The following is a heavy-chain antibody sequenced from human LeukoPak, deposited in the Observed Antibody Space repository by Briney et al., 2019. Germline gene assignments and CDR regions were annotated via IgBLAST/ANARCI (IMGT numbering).Heavy chain of an antibody. V-gene: IGHV4-38-2*02. J-gene: IGHJ6*03. CDR2: IYHSGST. Sequence: PSETLSLTCAVSGYSISSGYYWGWIRQPPGKGLEWIGSIYHSGSTYYNTSLKSRVTISVDTSKNQFSLKLSSVTAADTAVYYCAREIVVVPAAMPGLCYMDVGGKGTTVTVSS. CDR1: GYSISSGYY. CDR3: AREIVVVPAAMPGLCYMDV. D-gene: IGHD2-2*01.